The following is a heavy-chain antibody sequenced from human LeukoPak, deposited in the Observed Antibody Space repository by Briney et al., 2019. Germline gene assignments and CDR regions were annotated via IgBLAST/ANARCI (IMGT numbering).Heavy chain of an antibody. V-gene: IGHV3-21*01. Sequence: PGGSLRLSCAASGFTFSSYSMNWVRQAPGKGLEWVSSISSSSSYIYYADSVKGRFTISRDNAKNSLYLQMNSLRAEDTAVYYCARGSGSSGYYEVLPVWGKGTTVTVSS. CDR1: GFTFSSYS. CDR2: ISSSSSYI. J-gene: IGHJ6*04. CDR3: ARGSGSSGYYEVLPV. D-gene: IGHD3-22*01.